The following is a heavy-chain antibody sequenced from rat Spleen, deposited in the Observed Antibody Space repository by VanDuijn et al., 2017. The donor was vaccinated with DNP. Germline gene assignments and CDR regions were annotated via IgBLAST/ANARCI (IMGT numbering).Heavy chain of an antibody. J-gene: IGHJ4*01. CDR1: GFSLTSYG. D-gene: IGHD1-11*01. CDR3: SRGGGAMDA. Sequence: QVQLKESGPGLVQPSQTLSLTCTVSGFSLTSYGVSWVRQPPGKGLEWIVAISSGGSSYYNSALKSRLSISRDTSKSQVFLKMNSLQTEDTAIYFCSRGGGAMDAWGQGTSVTVSS. V-gene: IGHV2S12*01. CDR2: ISSGGSS.